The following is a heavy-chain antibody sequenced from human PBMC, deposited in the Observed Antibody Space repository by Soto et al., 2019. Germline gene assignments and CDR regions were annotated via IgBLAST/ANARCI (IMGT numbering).Heavy chain of an antibody. D-gene: IGHD1-26*01. Sequence: SETRSLTCTVSGGFISSGDYYWSWIRQPPGKGLERIGYIYYSGSTYYNQKLQSRVTISVDTSKSQFYLKLSSVTDEDTAVYYCARGSGTDSGSYRDVFDIWGQGTMVTVSS. J-gene: IGHJ3*02. CDR2: IYYSGST. CDR3: ARGSGTDSGSYRDVFDI. CDR1: GGFISSGDYY. V-gene: IGHV4-30-4*08.